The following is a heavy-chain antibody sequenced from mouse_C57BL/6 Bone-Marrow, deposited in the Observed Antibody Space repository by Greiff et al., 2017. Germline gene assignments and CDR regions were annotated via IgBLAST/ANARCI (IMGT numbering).Heavy chain of an antibody. CDR3: ARCGYSYAMDY. Sequence: QVQLQQPGAELVRPGTSVKLSCKASGYTFTSYWMHWVKQRPGQGLEWIGVIDPSDSYTNYNQKFKGKATLTVDTYSSTADMQLSSLTSEDSAVYYCARCGYSYAMDYWGQGTSVTVSS. CDR1: GYTFTSYW. CDR2: IDPSDSYT. J-gene: IGHJ4*01. V-gene: IGHV1-59*01.